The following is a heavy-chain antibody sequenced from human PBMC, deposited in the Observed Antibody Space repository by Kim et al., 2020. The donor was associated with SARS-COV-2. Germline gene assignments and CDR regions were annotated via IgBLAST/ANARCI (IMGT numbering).Heavy chain of an antibody. Sequence: SETLSLTCTVSGGSISSYYWSWIRQPPGKGLEWIGYIYYSGSTNYNPSLKSRVTISVDTSKNQFSLKLSSVTAADTAVYYCARLYSCGWYGWFDPWGQGTLVTVSS. V-gene: IGHV4-59*13. J-gene: IGHJ5*02. CDR1: GGSISSYY. CDR3: ARLYSCGWYGWFDP. D-gene: IGHD6-19*01. CDR2: IYYSGST.